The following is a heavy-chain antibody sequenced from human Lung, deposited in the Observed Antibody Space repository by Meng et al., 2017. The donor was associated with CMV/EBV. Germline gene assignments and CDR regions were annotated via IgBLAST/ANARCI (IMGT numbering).Heavy chain of an antibody. CDR1: GSSFTSYW. CDR2: IYPGDSDT. J-gene: IGHJ6*02. V-gene: IGHV5-51*01. Sequence: GGSXRLXCKGSGSSFTSYWIGWVRQMPGKGLEWMGIIYPGDSDTRYSPSFQGQVTISADKSISTAYLQWSSRKASDTALYYCARELSSSSYYYGMDFWGQGXTVTVSS. D-gene: IGHD6-6*01. CDR3: ARELSSSSYYYGMDF.